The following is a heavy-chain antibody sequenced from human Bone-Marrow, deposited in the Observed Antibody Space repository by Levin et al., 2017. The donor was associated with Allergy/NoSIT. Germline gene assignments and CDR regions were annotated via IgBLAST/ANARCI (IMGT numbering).Heavy chain of an antibody. J-gene: IGHJ5*02. D-gene: IGHD2-15*01. Sequence: PGGSLRLSCAASGFTFSSYGMHWVRQAPGKGLEWVAVISYDGSNKYYADSVKGRFTISRDNSKNTLYLQMNSLRAEDTAVYYCAKVGYCSGGSCYSPPLEFDPWGQGTLVTVSS. CDR2: ISYDGSNK. CDR3: AKVGYCSGGSCYSPPLEFDP. V-gene: IGHV3-30*18. CDR1: GFTFSSYG.